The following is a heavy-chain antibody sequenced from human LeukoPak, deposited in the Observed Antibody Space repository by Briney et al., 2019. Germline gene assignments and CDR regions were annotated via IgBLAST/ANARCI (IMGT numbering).Heavy chain of an antibody. V-gene: IGHV3-23*01. CDR1: GFTFSSYA. CDR3: AKAVVVVVAARFGWFDP. CDR2: ISGSGGST. D-gene: IGHD2-15*01. Sequence: GGSLRLSCAASGFTFSSYAMSWVRQAPGKGLEWVSAISGSGGSTYYAASVNGRVTISRDNSKNTLYLQMNSLRAEETAVYYCAKAVVVVVAARFGWFDPWGQGTLVTVSS. J-gene: IGHJ5*02.